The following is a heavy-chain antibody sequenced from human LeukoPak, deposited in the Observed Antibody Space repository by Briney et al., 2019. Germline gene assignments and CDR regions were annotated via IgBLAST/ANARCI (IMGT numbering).Heavy chain of an antibody. CDR1: GGSISSYY. V-gene: IGHV4-59*08. D-gene: IGHD3-10*01. CDR3: ARPEPVGGNFDY. J-gene: IGHJ4*02. Sequence: SETLSLTCTVSGGSISSYYWSWIRQPPGKGLEWIGYIYYSGSTNYNPSLKSRVTISVDTSKNQFSLKLSSVTAADTAVYYCARPEPVGGNFDYWGQGTLVTVSS. CDR2: IYYSGST.